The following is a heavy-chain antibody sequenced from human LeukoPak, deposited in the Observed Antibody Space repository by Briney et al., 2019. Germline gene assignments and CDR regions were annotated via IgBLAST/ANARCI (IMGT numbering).Heavy chain of an antibody. V-gene: IGHV4-59*01. D-gene: IGHD6-13*01. CDR1: GGSISSYY. CDR2: IYYSGST. Sequence: MSSETLSLTCTVSGGSISSYYWSWIRQPPGKELEWIGYIYYSGSTNYNPSLKSRVTISVDTSKNKFSLKLSSVTAADTAVYYCARVGSSWRYFDYWGQGTLVTVSS. CDR3: ARVGSSWRYFDY. J-gene: IGHJ4*02.